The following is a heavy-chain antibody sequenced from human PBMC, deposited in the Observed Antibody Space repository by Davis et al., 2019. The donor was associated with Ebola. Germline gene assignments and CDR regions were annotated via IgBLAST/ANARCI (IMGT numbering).Heavy chain of an antibody. J-gene: IGHJ5*02. D-gene: IGHD2-15*01. CDR2: ISSSGSTI. CDR3: ARGRVAKGGFDP. V-gene: IGHV3-48*04. CDR1: GFTFSSYS. Sequence: PGGSLRLSCAASGFTFSSYSMNWVRQAPGKGLEWVSYISSSGSTIYYADSVKGRFTISRDNAKNSLYLQMNSLRAEDTAVYYCARGRVAKGGFDPWGQGTLVTVSS.